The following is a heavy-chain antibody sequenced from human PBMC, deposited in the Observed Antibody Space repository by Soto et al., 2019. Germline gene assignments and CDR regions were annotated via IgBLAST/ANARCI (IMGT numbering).Heavy chain of an antibody. Sequence: SETLSLTCTVSGGSISSYYWSWIRRPAGKGLEWIGRIYTSGSTNYNPSLKSRVTMSVDTSKNQFSLKLSSVTAADTAVYYCARGGYSYGYGDAFDIWGQGTMVTVSS. CDR2: IYTSGST. CDR3: ARGGYSYGYGDAFDI. J-gene: IGHJ3*02. D-gene: IGHD5-18*01. V-gene: IGHV4-4*07. CDR1: GGSISSYY.